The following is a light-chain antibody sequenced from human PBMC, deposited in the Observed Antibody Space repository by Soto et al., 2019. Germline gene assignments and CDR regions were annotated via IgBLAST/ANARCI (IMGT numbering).Light chain of an antibody. CDR2: DVT. CDR3: STWDDSLSGPV. V-gene: IGLV2-11*01. Sequence: QSVLTQPRSVSGSPGQSVTISCTGTSSDVGGYDYVSWFQHHPGKVPKLMIYDVTKRPSGVPDRFSASKSGTSASLAISGLRSEDEADYYCSTWDDSLSGPVFGGGTKLTVL. CDR1: SSDVGGYDY. J-gene: IGLJ3*02.